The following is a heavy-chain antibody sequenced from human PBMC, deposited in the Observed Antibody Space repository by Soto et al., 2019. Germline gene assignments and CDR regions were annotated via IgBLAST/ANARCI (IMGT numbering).Heavy chain of an antibody. Sequence: VGSLRLSCLASGFTFSDYAMTWVRHVPGRGLEWVASLDGAGGSTYYADSVRGRFTISRDNSQDTLFLQMKRLTVDDTAIYYCAAPRDEYGSGVSWFTYGMDIWGQGTTVTVSS. J-gene: IGHJ6*02. CDR1: GFTFSDYA. D-gene: IGHD3-10*01. CDR3: AAPRDEYGSGVSWFTYGMDI. CDR2: LDGAGGST. V-gene: IGHV3-23*01.